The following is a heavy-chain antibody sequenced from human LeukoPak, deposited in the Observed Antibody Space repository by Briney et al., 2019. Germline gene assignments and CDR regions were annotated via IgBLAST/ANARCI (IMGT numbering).Heavy chain of an antibody. J-gene: IGHJ4*02. CDR2: ISGSGGST. D-gene: IGHD6-13*01. CDR1: GFTFRSYA. Sequence: GGSLRLSCAASGFTFRSYAMSWVRQAPGKGLEWVSAISGSGGSTYYADSVKGRFTISRDNSKNTLYLQMNSLRAEDTAVYYCAKVPDSSGYSSSWRYYWGQGTLVTVSS. V-gene: IGHV3-23*01. CDR3: AKVPDSSGYSSSWRYY.